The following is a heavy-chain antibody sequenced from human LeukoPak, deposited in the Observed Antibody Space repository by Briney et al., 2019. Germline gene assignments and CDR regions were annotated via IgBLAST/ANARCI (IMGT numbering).Heavy chain of an antibody. Sequence: SETLSLTCTVSGGSISSSSYYWGWIRQPPGKGLEWIVSIYYSGSTYYNPSLKSRVTISVDASKNQFSLKLSSVTAADTAVYYCARHRATRTSPYNWFDPWGQGTLVTVSS. J-gene: IGHJ5*02. CDR1: GGSISSSSYY. D-gene: IGHD2-15*01. CDR3: ARHRATRTSPYNWFDP. V-gene: IGHV4-39*01. CDR2: IYYSGST.